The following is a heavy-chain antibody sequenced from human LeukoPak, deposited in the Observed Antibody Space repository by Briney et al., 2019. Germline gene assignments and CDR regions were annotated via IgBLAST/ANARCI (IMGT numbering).Heavy chain of an antibody. Sequence: SQTLSLTCTVSGGSISSGGYYWSWIRQHPGKGLEWIGYIYYSGSTYYNPSLKSRVTISVDTSKNQFSLKLSSVTAADTAMYYCARGCDEGGDCYSGGLADSANWFDPWGQGTLVTVSS. CDR3: ARGCDEGGDCYSGGLADSANWFDP. CDR2: IYYSGST. J-gene: IGHJ5*02. D-gene: IGHD2-21*02. V-gene: IGHV4-31*03. CDR1: GGSISSGGYY.